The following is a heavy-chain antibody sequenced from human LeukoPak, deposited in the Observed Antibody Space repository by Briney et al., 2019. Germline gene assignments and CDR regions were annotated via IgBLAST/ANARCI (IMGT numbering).Heavy chain of an antibody. CDR2: ISGSGGST. CDR1: GFTFSSYA. V-gene: IGHV3-23*01. CDR3: ASLVIAAAGPDAFDI. Sequence: GGSLRLSCAASGFTFSSYAMSWVRQAPGKGLEWVSAISGSGGSTYYADSVKGRFTISRDNAKNPLYLQMNSLRAEDTAVYYCASLVIAAAGPDAFDIWGQGTMVTVSS. J-gene: IGHJ3*02. D-gene: IGHD6-13*01.